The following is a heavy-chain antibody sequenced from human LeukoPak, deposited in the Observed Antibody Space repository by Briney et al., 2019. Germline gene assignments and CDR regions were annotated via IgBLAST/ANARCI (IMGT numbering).Heavy chain of an antibody. CDR2: MHYSGYT. J-gene: IGHJ2*01. Sequence: SETLSLTCTVSGGSISSYHWSWIRQPPGKGLEWIGYMHYSGYTSYMPSLKSRVTIYVDTSKNQLSLKLNSVTAADTAVYFCARDAGTGWYFDLWGRGTLVTVSS. D-gene: IGHD3/OR15-3a*01. CDR1: GGSISSYH. V-gene: IGHV4-59*01. CDR3: ARDAGTGWYFDL.